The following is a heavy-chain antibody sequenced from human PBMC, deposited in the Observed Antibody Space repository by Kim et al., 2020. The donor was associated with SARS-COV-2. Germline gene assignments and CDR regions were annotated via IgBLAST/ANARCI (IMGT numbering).Heavy chain of an antibody. V-gene: IGHV3-11*04. D-gene: IGHD1-1*01. J-gene: IGHJ6*02. CDR3: ARGTGKYYYGMDV. Sequence: DAVKGRFTRSRDSAKNSMYLQLHSLRAEDTAVYFCARGTGKYYYGMDVWGPGTTVTVSS.